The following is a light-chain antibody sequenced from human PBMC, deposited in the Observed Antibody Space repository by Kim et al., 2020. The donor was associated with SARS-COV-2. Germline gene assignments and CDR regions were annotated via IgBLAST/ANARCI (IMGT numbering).Light chain of an antibody. Sequence: QRVTISCSGSSSNIGSSIVNWYQQLPGTAPKLLISRNNRRASGVPDRISGSKSGTSASLAISGLQSEDEGDYYCSAWDDTLNGEVVFGGGTQLTVL. J-gene: IGLJ2*01. V-gene: IGLV1-44*01. CDR2: RNN. CDR3: SAWDDTLNGEVV. CDR1: SSNIGSSI.